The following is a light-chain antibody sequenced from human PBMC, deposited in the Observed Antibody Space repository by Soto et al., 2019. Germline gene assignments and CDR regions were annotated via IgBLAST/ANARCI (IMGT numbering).Light chain of an antibody. Sequence: DLQMTQSPSSLSASVGDRVTITCRASQSISRYLNWYQQKPGKAPELLIYTTSTLQSGVPSRFSGSGSGTDFTLTISSLQPEDSATYYCQQTYSTPEFTFGPGTKVDIK. V-gene: IGKV1-39*01. J-gene: IGKJ3*01. CDR1: QSISRY. CDR3: QQTYSTPEFT. CDR2: TTS.